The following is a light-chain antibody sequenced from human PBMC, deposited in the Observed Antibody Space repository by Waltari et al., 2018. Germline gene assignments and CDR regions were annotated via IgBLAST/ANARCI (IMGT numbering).Light chain of an antibody. CDR1: QSVSSY. J-gene: IGKJ2*01. CDR2: DAS. Sequence: EIVLTQSPATLSLSPGERATLSCRASQSVSSYLAWYQQKPGQAPRLLIYDASNRATGIPARFRGSGSGTDFTLTISSLEPEDFAVYYCQHRSDWPPTFGQGTKLEIK. CDR3: QHRSDWPPT. V-gene: IGKV3-11*01.